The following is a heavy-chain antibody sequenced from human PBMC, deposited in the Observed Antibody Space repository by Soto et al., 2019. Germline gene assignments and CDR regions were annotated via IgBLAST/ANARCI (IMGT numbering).Heavy chain of an antibody. CDR2: INAGNGNT. Sequence: QVQLVQSGAEEKKPGASVKVSCKASGYTFTSYAMHWVRQAPGQRLGWMGWINAGNGNTKYSQKFQGRVTITRDTSASTAYKELSSMRTEDTAVYYCARSIVVVTALDYWGQGTLVTVSS. CDR1: GYTFTSYA. J-gene: IGHJ4*02. D-gene: IGHD2-21*02. V-gene: IGHV1-3*05. CDR3: ARSIVVVTALDY.